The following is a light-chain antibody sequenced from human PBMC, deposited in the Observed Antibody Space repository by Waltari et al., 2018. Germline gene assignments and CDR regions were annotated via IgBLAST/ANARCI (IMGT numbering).Light chain of an antibody. J-gene: IGLJ2*01. Sequence: FMLTQPHPMSESPGKTVTISCTRNSDNIGSTYVQGYQQRPGLSPTTIIYESTIRPSGVPDRFSGSIDSSSNSASLTISGLKTEDEADYYCQSYNGTNQVFGGGTRLTVL. CDR2: EST. V-gene: IGLV6-57*01. CDR3: QSYNGTNQV. CDR1: SDNIGSTY.